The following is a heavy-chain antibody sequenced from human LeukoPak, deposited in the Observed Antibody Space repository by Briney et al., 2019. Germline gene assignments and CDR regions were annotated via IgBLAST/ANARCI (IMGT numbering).Heavy chain of an antibody. CDR2: IYYSGST. D-gene: IGHD6-13*01. CDR3: ARSAAAGNLDY. V-gene: IGHV4-39*01. J-gene: IGHJ4*02. CDR1: GGSISSNNYY. Sequence: SETLSLTCTVSGGSISSNNYYWGWIRQPPGKWLEWIGSIYYSGSTYYNPSLKSRVTISVDTSRNQFSLKLSSVTAADTAVYYCARSAAAGNLDYWGQGTLVTVSS.